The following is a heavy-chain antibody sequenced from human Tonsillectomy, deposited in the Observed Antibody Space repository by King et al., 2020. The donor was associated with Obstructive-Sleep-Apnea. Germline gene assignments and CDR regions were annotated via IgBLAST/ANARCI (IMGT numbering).Heavy chain of an antibody. CDR3: ARGGLPRGWLLLGLDAFDI. CDR2: VSYDGSNK. Sequence: QVQLVESGGGVVQPGRSLRLSCAASGFTFSSYAMHWVRQAPGKGLEWVAVVSYDGSNKYYADSVKGRFTISRDNSKNTLYMQMNSLRAEDTAVYYCARGGLPRGWLLLGLDAFDIWGQGTMVTVSS. V-gene: IGHV3-30-3*01. J-gene: IGHJ3*02. D-gene: IGHD3-9*01. CDR1: GFTFSSYA.